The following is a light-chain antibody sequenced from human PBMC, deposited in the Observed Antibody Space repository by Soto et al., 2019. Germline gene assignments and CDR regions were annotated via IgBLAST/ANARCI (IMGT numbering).Light chain of an antibody. J-gene: IGKJ1*01. V-gene: IGKV1-5*01. CDR3: QQYNSYGT. Sequence: DIQMTQSPSTLSSSLGDRVTLTCRASQSVSSWLAWYQQKPGKAPKLLLYDASSWESGVPSRFSGSGSGTDFTLTISSLQPDDFASYYCQQYNSYGTFGQGTKVEIK. CDR1: QSVSSW. CDR2: DAS.